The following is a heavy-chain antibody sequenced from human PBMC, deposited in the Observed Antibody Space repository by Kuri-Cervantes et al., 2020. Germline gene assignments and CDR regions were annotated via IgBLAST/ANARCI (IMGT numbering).Heavy chain of an antibody. J-gene: IGHJ3*02. CDR1: GYTFTGYH. D-gene: IGHD5-12*01. CDR3: ASDNIVATIDAFDI. V-gene: IGHV1-69*06. Sequence: SSVKVSCKASGYTFTGYHMHWVRQAPGQGLEWMGGIIPIFGTANYAQKFQGRVTITADKSTSTAYMELSSLRSEDTAVYYCASDNIVATIDAFDIWGQGTMVTVSS. CDR2: IIPIFGTA.